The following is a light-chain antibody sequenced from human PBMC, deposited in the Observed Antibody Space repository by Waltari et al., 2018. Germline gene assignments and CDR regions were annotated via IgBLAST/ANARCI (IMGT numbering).Light chain of an antibody. J-gene: IGKJ2*01. V-gene: IGKV4-1*01. CDR2: WAS. CDR3: HQYYGSPYT. Sequence: DIVMPQSPDSLAVSLGERATINCKSSQSVLYSSDNKNYLAWYQQKPGQPPKLLIYWASTRESGVPDRFSGSGSGTDFTLTISSLQAEDVAVYYCHQYYGSPYTFGQGTKLEIK. CDR1: QSVLYSSDNKNY.